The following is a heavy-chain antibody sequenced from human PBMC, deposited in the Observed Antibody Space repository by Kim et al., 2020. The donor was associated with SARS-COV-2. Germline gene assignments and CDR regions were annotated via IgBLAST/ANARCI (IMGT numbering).Heavy chain of an antibody. CDR3: ARPVAVAGSYYFDY. V-gene: IGHV4-39*01. CDR1: GGSISSSSYY. CDR2: IYYSGST. D-gene: IGHD6-19*01. Sequence: SETLSLTCTVSGGSISSSSYYWGWIRQPPGKGLEWIGSIYYSGSTYYNPSLKSRVTISVDTSKNQFSLKLRSVTAADTVVYYCARPVAVAGSYYFDYWGQGTLVTVSS. J-gene: IGHJ4*02.